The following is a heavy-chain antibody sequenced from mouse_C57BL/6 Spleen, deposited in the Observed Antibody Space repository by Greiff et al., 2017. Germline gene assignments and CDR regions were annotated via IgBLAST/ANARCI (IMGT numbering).Heavy chain of an antibody. CDR2: INPSSGYP. V-gene: IGHV1-7*01. CDR3: ARGGVFYDGFFDY. Sequence: VQLQESGAELAKPGASVKLSCKASGYTFTSYWMHWVKQRPGQGLEWIGYINPSSGYPKYNQKFKDKATLTADKSSSTAYMQLSSLTYEDSAVYYCARGGVFYDGFFDYWGQGTTLTVSS. D-gene: IGHD2-3*01. J-gene: IGHJ2*01. CDR1: GYTFTSYW.